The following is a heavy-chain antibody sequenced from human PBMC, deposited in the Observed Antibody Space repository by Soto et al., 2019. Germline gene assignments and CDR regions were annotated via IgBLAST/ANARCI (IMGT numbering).Heavy chain of an antibody. D-gene: IGHD1-26*01. Sequence: GGSLRLSCAASGFTFSSYGMHWVRQAPGKGLEWVAVIWYDGSNKYYADSVKGRFTISRDNSKNTLYLQMNSLRAEDTAVYYCAREKVNVVGAYDYWGQGTLVTVSS. CDR3: AREKVNVVGAYDY. V-gene: IGHV3-33*01. J-gene: IGHJ4*02. CDR2: IWYDGSNK. CDR1: GFTFSSYG.